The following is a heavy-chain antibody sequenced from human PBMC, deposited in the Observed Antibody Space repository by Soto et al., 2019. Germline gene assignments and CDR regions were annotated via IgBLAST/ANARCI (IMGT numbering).Heavy chain of an antibody. CDR3: AKRSLRRLRFVETH. CDR1: GDSMPNTNW. J-gene: IGHJ4*02. Sequence: QVQLQESGQGLVKPSGPLSLTCAVSGDSMPNTNWWSWVRQPPGKGLEWIGEIYHSGSTNYNPSLRSRVTMSVDKSKNQFSLNLTSVTAADTAVYYCAKRSLRRLRFVETHWGQGTLVTVSS. CDR2: IYHSGST. V-gene: IGHV4-4*02. D-gene: IGHD3-3*01.